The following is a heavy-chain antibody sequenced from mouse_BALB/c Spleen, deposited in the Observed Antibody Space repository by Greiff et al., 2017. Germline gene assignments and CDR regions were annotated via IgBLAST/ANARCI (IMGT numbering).Heavy chain of an antibody. V-gene: IGHV5-9-3*01. D-gene: IGHD1-1*02. CDR3: ARQGGKAAAY. J-gene: IGHJ3*01. Sequence: DVKLQESGGGLVKPGGSLKLSCAASGFTFSSYAMSWVRQTPEKRLEWVATISSGGSYTYYPDSVKGRFTISRDNAKNTLYLQMSSLRSEDTAMYYCARQGGKAAAYWGQGTLVTVSA. CDR1: GFTFSSYA. CDR2: ISSGGSYT.